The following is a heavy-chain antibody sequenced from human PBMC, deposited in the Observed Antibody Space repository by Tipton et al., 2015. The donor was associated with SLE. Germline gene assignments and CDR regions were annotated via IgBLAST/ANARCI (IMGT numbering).Heavy chain of an antibody. CDR1: GFTFDDYA. D-gene: IGHD3-22*01. V-gene: IGHV3-9*01. J-gene: IGHJ3*02. CDR3: AKAYGQFDYDSSGSGFDI. Sequence: RSLRLSCAASGFTFDDYAMHWVRQAPGKGLEWVSGISWNSGSIGYADSVKGRFTISRDNAKNSLYLQMNSLRAEDTALYYCAKAYGQFDYDSSGSGFDIWGQGTMVTVSS. CDR2: ISWNSGSI.